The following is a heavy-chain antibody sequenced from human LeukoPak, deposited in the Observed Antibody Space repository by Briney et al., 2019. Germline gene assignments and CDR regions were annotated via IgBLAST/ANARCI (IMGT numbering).Heavy chain of an antibody. V-gene: IGHV3-7*01. D-gene: IGHD2-15*01. CDR1: GFTFSSYW. CDR2: IKQDGSDK. Sequence: GGSLRLSCAASGFTFSSYWMSWVRRAPGKGLEWVANIKQDGSDKQYVDSVKGRFTISRDNAQNSLYLQMNSLRAEDTAVYYCARFSRSAESHWGQGTLVTVSS. J-gene: IGHJ4*02. CDR3: ARFSRSAESH.